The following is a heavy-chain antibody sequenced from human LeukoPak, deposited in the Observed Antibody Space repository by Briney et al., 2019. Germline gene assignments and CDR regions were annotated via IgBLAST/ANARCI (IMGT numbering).Heavy chain of an antibody. CDR2: ISYDGSNK. Sequence: PGRSLRLSCAASGFTFSSYAMHWVRQAPGKGLEWVAVISYDGSNKYYADSVKGRFTISRDNSKNTLYLQMNSLRAEDTAVYYCAREVVGATENAFDIWGQGTMVTVSS. D-gene: IGHD1-26*01. J-gene: IGHJ3*02. V-gene: IGHV3-30-3*01. CDR3: AREVVGATENAFDI. CDR1: GFTFSSYA.